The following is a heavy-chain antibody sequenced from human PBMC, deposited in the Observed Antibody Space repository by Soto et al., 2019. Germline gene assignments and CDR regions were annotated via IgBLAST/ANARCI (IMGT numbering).Heavy chain of an antibody. J-gene: IGHJ6*02. Sequence: ASVKVSCKASGGTFSSYAISWVRQAPGQGLEWMGGIIPIFGTANYAQKFQGRVTITADESTSTAYMELSSLRSEDTAVYYCAREGYCSSTSCYGGWVSRKEYYYYGMDVWGQGTTVTVSS. CDR2: IIPIFGTA. V-gene: IGHV1-69*13. D-gene: IGHD2-2*01. CDR1: GGTFSSYA. CDR3: AREGYCSSTSCYGGWVSRKEYYYYGMDV.